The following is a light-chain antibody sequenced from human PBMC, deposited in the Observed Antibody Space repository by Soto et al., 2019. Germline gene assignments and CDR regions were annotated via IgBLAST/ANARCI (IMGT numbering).Light chain of an antibody. CDR1: QSVDSN. Sequence: EIVMTQSPATLPVSPGERATLSCRASQSVDSNLAWYQQKPDQAPRLLIYGASIRASGIPARFSGSGSGTELTLPITSLQYEDFAICFCQQYNDRKIFGQGTKVEIK. J-gene: IGKJ1*01. CDR2: GAS. CDR3: QQYNDRKI. V-gene: IGKV3-15*01.